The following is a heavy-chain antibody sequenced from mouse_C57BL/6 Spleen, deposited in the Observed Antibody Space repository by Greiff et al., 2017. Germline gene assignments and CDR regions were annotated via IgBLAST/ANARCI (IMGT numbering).Heavy chain of an antibody. J-gene: IGHJ4*01. CDR3: ARSQESYYYAMDY. CDR1: GYTFTSYW. CDR2: IYPGSGST. Sequence: QVHVKQPGAELVKPGASVKMSCKASGYTFTSYWITWVKQRPGQGLEWIGDIYPGSGSTNYNEKFKSKATLTVDTSSSTAYMQLSSLTSEDSAVYYCARSQESYYYAMDYWGQGTSVTVSS. V-gene: IGHV1-55*01. D-gene: IGHD3-2*02.